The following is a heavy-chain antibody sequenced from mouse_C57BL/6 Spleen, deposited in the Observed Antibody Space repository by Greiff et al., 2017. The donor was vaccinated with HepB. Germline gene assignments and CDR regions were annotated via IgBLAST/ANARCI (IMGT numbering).Heavy chain of an antibody. CDR2: IHPSDSDT. CDR1: GYTFTSYW. D-gene: IGHD2-13*01. J-gene: IGHJ3*01. CDR3: ASAYYCDYDWFAY. V-gene: IGHV1-74*01. Sequence: VQLQQPGAELVKPGASVKVSCKASGYTFTSYWMPWVKQRPGQGLEWIGRIHPSDSDTNYNQKFKGKATLTVDKSSSAAYMQLSSLTSEDSAVYCCASAYYCDYDWFAYWGQGTLVTVSA.